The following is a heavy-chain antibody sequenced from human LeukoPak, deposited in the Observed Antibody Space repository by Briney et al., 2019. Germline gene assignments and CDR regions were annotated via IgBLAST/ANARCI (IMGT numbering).Heavy chain of an antibody. CDR2: ITSSGNTI. CDR1: GILVSSNY. J-gene: IGHJ4*02. D-gene: IGHD3-22*01. Sequence: GGSLRLSCVASGILVSSNYMSWVRQAPGKGLEWVSYITSSGNTIYYADSVKGRFTISRDNAKNSLYLQMNSLRAEDTAVYYCARANYYDISGYDYWGQGTLVTVSS. V-gene: IGHV3-11*04. CDR3: ARANYYDISGYDY.